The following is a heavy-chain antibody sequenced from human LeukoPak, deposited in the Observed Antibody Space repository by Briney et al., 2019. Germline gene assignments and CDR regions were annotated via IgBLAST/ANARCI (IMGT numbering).Heavy chain of an antibody. Sequence: GGSLRLSCAASGFTFSSYAMTWVRQAPGKGLEWVSVISGSGGTSYADSVKGRFTISRDNSKNTLYLQMNSLRAEDTAVYYCAKGVWNCGGDCYSTFDYWGQGTLVTVSS. CDR1: GFTFSSYA. CDR2: ISGSGGT. CDR3: AKGVWNCGGDCYSTFDY. D-gene: IGHD2-21*02. J-gene: IGHJ4*02. V-gene: IGHV3-23*01.